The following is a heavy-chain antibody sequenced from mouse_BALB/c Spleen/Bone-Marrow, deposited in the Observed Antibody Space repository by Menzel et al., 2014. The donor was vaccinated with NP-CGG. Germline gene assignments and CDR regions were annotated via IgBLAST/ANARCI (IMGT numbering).Heavy chain of an antibody. CDR2: ISSGGSYT. V-gene: IGHV5-9-3*01. CDR1: GFTFSSYA. CDR3: ARHDYAY. Sequence: EVKLEESGGGLVKPGGSLKLSCAASGFTFSSYAMSWVRQTPEERLEWVATISSGGSYTYYPDSVKGRFTISRDNAKNTLYLQMSSLRSEDTATYYCARHDYAYWGQGTLVTVSA. J-gene: IGHJ3*01. D-gene: IGHD2-4*01.